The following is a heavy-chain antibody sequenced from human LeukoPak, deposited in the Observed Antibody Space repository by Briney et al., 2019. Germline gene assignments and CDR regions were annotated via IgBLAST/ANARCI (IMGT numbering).Heavy chain of an antibody. V-gene: IGHV3-30*19. CDR1: GFIFSSYG. D-gene: IGHD7-27*01. Sequence: GGSLRLSCAASGFIFSSYGMHWVRQAPGKGLEWVAVISYGGSNKYYADSVKGRFTISRDNSKNTLYLQMNSLRAEDTAVYYCARDTLRSGDYYFDYWGQGTLVTVSS. J-gene: IGHJ4*02. CDR2: ISYGGSNK. CDR3: ARDTLRSGDYYFDY.